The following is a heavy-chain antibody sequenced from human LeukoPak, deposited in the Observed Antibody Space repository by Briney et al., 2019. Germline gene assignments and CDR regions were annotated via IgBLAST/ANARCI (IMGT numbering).Heavy chain of an antibody. J-gene: IGHJ4*02. CDR2: INHSGST. CDR1: GGSFSGYY. CDR3: ARHQSPHYFDY. V-gene: IGHV4-34*01. Sequence: PSETLSLTCAVYGGSFSGYYWSWIRQPPGKGLEWIGEINHSGSTNYNPSLKSRVTISVDTSKNQFSLKLSSVTAADTAVYYCARHQSPHYFDYWGQGTLVTVSS.